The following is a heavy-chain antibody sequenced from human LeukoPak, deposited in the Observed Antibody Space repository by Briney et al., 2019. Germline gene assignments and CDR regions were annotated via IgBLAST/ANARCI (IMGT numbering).Heavy chain of an antibody. D-gene: IGHD3-22*01. CDR3: AATYYYDGSGDY. V-gene: IGHV3-48*03. J-gene: IGHJ4*02. Sequence: PGGSLRLSCAASGFTFSRYGMNWVRQAPGKGLEWVSYISSTGSNIYYADSVKGRFTISRDNAKNSLYLLMNSLRTEDTAVYYCAATYYYDGSGDYWGQGTLVTVSS. CDR2: ISSTGSNI. CDR1: GFTFSRYG.